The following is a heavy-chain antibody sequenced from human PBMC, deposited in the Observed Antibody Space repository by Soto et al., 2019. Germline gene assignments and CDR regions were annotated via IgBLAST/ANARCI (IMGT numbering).Heavy chain of an antibody. CDR3: ARAYYQDKSDFDY. D-gene: IGHD3-22*01. CDR1: GFTFTSYA. J-gene: IGHJ4*02. CDR2: ISYDGSKK. V-gene: IGHV3-30-3*01. Sequence: GGSLRLSCAASGFTFTSYAMHWARQAPGKGLEWVAVISYDGSKKYYADSVKGRFTISRDNSKSTLYLQMNSLRAEDTAVFYCARAYYQDKSDFDYWGQGTQVTVS.